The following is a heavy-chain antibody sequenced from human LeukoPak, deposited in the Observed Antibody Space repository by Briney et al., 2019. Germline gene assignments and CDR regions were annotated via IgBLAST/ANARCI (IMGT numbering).Heavy chain of an antibody. J-gene: IGHJ4*02. Sequence: GGSLRLSCAASGFTFSSYAMSWVRQAPGKGLEWVSAISGSGGSTYYADSVKGRFTISRDNSKNTLYLQMNSLRAEDTSVYYCAKDPGVVPAHYFDYWGQGNLVTVSS. D-gene: IGHD2-2*01. CDR1: GFTFSSYA. V-gene: IGHV3-23*01. CDR3: AKDPGVVPAHYFDY. CDR2: ISGSGGST.